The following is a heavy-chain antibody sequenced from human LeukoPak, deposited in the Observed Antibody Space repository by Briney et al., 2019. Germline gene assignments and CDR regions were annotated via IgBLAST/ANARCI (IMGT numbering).Heavy chain of an antibody. V-gene: IGHV3-9*01. CDR1: GFTFDDYA. Sequence: GRSLRLSCAASGFTFDDYAMHWVRQAPGKGLEWVSGISWNSGSLGYADSVKGRFTLSRGLSRNTVFLQLNNLRVEDTAIYYCARASWVSNADAVSWGQGTLVTVSS. J-gene: IGHJ4*02. CDR3: ARASWVSNADAVS. CDR2: ISWNSGSL. D-gene: IGHD1-1*01.